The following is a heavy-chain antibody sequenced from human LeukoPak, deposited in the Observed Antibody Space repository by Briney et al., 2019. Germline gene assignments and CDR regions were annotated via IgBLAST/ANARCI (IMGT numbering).Heavy chain of an antibody. CDR2: ISNNGSNT. D-gene: IGHD2-21*02. CDR1: GFTFSSYA. CDR3: AGEWRAFCGCACCWFVDY. Sequence: GGSLRLSCAASGFTFSSYAMHWVRQAPGKGLEWVSPISNNGSNTYYADSVKGRFTISRDNSKNTLYLQTNSLRADDTAVYYCAGEWRAFCGCACCWFVDYWGQGTLVTVSS. V-gene: IGHV3-30*04. J-gene: IGHJ4*02.